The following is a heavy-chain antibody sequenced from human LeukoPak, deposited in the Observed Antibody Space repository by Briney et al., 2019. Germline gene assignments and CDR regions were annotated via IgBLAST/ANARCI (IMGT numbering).Heavy chain of an antibody. CDR2: VYSGGST. CDR3: ARAVGHCSSASCYADYFDH. V-gene: IGHV3-66*01. D-gene: IGHD2-2*01. CDR1: GFPFSNNY. Sequence: PGGSLRLSCAASGFPFSNNYMSWVRQAPGKGLEWVSIVYSGGSTYYADSVKVRFTISRDNSKNTLYLQMNSLRAEDTAVYYCARAVGHCSSASCYADYFDHWGQGTLVIVSS. J-gene: IGHJ4*02.